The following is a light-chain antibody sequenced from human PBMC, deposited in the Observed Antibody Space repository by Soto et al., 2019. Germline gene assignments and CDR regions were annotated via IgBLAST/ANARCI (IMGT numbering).Light chain of an antibody. CDR3: QECDNFPVP. CDR1: QDITNY. CDR2: DAS. J-gene: IGKJ3*01. V-gene: IGKV1-33*01. Sequence: QMTQSPSSLSASVSDRVTITCQASQDITNYLNWYPQKPGKAPKLLICDASNLEPGVPSRFSGSGSGKEFSFSISRLHPEDIATYYFQECDNFPVPFGPGAKVDIK.